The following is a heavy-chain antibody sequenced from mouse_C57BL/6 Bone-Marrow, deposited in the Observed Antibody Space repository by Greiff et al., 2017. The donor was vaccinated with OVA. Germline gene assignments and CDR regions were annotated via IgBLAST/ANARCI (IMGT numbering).Heavy chain of an antibody. J-gene: IGHJ2*01. CDR2: IYPGDGDT. CDR3: ARGLALYFDY. CDR1: GYAFSSSW. D-gene: IGHD3-3*01. V-gene: IGHV1-82*01. Sequence: QVQLQQSGPELVKPGASVKISCKASGYAFSSSWMNWVKQRPGKGLEWIGRIYPGDGDTNYNGKFKGKATLTADKSSSTAYMQLSSLTSEDSAVYCCARGLALYFDYWGQGTTLTVSS.